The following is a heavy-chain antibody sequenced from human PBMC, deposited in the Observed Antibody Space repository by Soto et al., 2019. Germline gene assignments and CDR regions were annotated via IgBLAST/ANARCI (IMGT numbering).Heavy chain of an antibody. CDR3: ARESEDLTSNFDY. Sequence: EVQLVESGGGLVKPGGSLRLSCAASGFTFTRYSMNWVRQAPGKGLEWVSSISSTTNYIYYADSMKGRFTVSRDNAKNSVYLEMNSLSAEDMAVYYCARESEDLTSNFDYWGQGTLVTVSS. V-gene: IGHV3-21*01. CDR2: ISSTTNYI. J-gene: IGHJ4*02. CDR1: GFTFTRYS.